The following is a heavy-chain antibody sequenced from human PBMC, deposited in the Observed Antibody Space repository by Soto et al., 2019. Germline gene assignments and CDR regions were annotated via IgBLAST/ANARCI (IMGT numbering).Heavy chain of an antibody. D-gene: IGHD3-16*01. V-gene: IGHV4-34*01. CDR1: GGSFSGYY. J-gene: IGHJ4*02. Sequence: QVQLQQWGAGLLKPSATLSLTCAVYGGSFSGYYWSWIRQSPGKGLEWIGEINHSGSTNYTPSLKSRVTISVDTSKNQVSLKLSSVTAADTAVYYCARTTAFVSGTYPPAHFDYWGPGTRVTVSS. CDR3: ARTTAFVSGTYPPAHFDY. CDR2: INHSGST.